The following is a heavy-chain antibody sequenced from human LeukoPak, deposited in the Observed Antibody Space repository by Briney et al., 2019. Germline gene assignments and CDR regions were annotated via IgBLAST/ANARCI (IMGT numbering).Heavy chain of an antibody. V-gene: IGHV5-51*01. D-gene: IGHD7-27*01. CDR2: IYPGDSDT. J-gene: IGHJ3*02. Sequence: ESLQISCKGSGYRFTTYWIGWVRQMPGKGLEWMGIIYPGDSDTRYSPSFQGQVTISADKSITTAYLQWNSLKASDTAMYYCARQTGDNAFDIWARGTMVTVSS. CDR3: ARQTGDNAFDI. CDR1: GYRFTTYW.